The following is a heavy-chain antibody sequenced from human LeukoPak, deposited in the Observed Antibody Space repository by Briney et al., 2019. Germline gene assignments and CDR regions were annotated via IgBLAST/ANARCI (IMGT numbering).Heavy chain of an antibody. Sequence: ASVKVSCKASGYTFTGYYMHSERQAPGQGLEWMGWINPNSGGTNYAQKFQGRVTMTRDTSINTAYMELSRLRSDDTAVYYCARDSVDYGGIPYYFDYRGQGTLVTVSS. D-gene: IGHD4-23*01. J-gene: IGHJ4*02. CDR2: INPNSGGT. V-gene: IGHV1-2*02. CDR3: ARDSVDYGGIPYYFDY. CDR1: GYTFTGYY.